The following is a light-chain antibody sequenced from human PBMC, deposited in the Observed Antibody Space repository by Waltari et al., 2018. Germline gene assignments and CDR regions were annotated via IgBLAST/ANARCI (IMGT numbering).Light chain of an antibody. CDR1: SSDVGSYYL. CDR2: EVN. CDR3: SSYAGTNIHWM. J-gene: IGLJ3*02. V-gene: IGLV2-23*02. Sequence: QSALTQPASVSGSPGQSITISCTGTSSDVGSYYLVSWYQKNPGKVPKHMIYEVNTRPSGVSIRFSGSNSVNTASLTISGLQADDEADYYCSSYAGTNIHWMFGGGTKLTVL.